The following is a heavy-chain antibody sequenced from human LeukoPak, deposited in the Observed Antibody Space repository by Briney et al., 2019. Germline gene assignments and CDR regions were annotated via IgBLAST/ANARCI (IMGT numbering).Heavy chain of an antibody. CDR3: ARVKGHYYGSGRPLSPFDY. J-gene: IGHJ4*02. CDR1: GGSISSSNW. CDR2: IYHTGST. V-gene: IGHV4-4*02. Sequence: SGTLSLTCAVSGGSISSSNWWSWVRQPPEKGLEWIGEIYHTGSTNYNPSLKSRVTISVDKSKNQFSLKLSSVTAADTAVYYCARVKGHYYGSGRPLSPFDYWGQGTLVTVSS. D-gene: IGHD3-10*01.